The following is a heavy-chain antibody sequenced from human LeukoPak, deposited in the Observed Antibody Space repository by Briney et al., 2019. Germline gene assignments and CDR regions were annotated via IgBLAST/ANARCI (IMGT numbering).Heavy chain of an antibody. CDR3: ARAEFKRGYSYGLTGGANWFDP. CDR2: INHSGST. Sequence: GSLRLSCAASGFTFSSYSMNWVRQPPGKGLEWIGEINHSGSTNYNPSLKSRVTISVDTSKNQFSLKLSSVTAADTAVYYCARAEFKRGYSYGLTGGANWFDPWGQGTLVTVSS. CDR1: GFTFSSYS. J-gene: IGHJ5*02. V-gene: IGHV4-34*01. D-gene: IGHD5-18*01.